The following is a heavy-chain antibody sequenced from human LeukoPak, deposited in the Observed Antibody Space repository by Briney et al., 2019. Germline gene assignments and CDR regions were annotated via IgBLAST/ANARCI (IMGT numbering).Heavy chain of an antibody. V-gene: IGHV1-46*01. CDR1: GYTFTSYY. CDR3: ARQEARGYLYEGLDY. D-gene: IGHD3-22*01. J-gene: IGHJ4*02. CDR2: INPTGGST. Sequence: ASVKVSCKASGYTFTSYYMHWVRQAPGQGLEWMGLINPTGGSTGYAQKFQGRVTMTRDMSTSTDYMELSSLRPDDTAIYSCARQEARGYLYEGLDYWGQGTLVTVSS.